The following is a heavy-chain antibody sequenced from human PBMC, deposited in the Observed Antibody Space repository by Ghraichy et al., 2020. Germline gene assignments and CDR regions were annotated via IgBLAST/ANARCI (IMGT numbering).Heavy chain of an antibody. V-gene: IGHV4-59*01. J-gene: IGHJ4*02. CDR3: ARGRLVPSGFVDALDY. CDR2: IYYSGST. D-gene: IGHD6-19*01. Sequence: SETLSLTCTVSGGSISSYYWSWIRQPPGKGLEWIGYIYYSGSTNYNPSLKSRVTISVDTSKNQFSLKLSSVTAADTAVYYCARGRLVPSGFVDALDYWGQGTLVTVSS. CDR1: GGSISSYY.